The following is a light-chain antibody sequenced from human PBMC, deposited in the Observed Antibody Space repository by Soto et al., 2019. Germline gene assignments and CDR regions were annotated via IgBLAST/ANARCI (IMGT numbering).Light chain of an antibody. CDR1: SSDVGAYTY. Sequence: QSALTQPASVSGSPGQSITISCTGTSSDVGAYTYVSWYQQHPGKAPKLMIFEVSDRPSGVSNRFSGSKSGNTASLTISGLQAEDEADYYCRSYTTSNPLVFGGGTRLTVL. CDR3: RSYTTSNPLV. CDR2: EVS. V-gene: IGLV2-14*01. J-gene: IGLJ2*01.